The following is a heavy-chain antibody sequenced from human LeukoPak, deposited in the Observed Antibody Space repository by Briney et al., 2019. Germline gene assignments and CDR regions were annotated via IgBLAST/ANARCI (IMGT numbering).Heavy chain of an antibody. Sequence: GGSLRLSCATSGFIFSNYWMHWVRQAPGKGPVWVSHISGDGRTRNYADSVKGRFTISRDNAKKVVYLQMNSLRAEDTAVYYCSRDQAGYCSGASCPWGEGTRVTVSS. CDR1: GFIFSNYW. CDR2: ISGDGRTR. J-gene: IGHJ5*02. CDR3: SRDQAGYCSGASCP. D-gene: IGHD2-2*03. V-gene: IGHV3-74*01.